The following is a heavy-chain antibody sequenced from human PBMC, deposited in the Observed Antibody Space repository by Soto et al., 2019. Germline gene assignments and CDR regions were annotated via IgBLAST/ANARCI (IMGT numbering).Heavy chain of an antibody. Sequence: GGSLRLSCEASGFTFSSYAMHWVRQAPGKGLEYVSAISSDGGSTYYANAVKGRFTISRDNSKNTLYLQMGSLRAADMAVYFCVRGILDYGDSWGQGTLVTVSS. CDR3: VRGILDYGDS. V-gene: IGHV3-64*01. CDR1: GFTFSSYA. CDR2: ISSDGGST. D-gene: IGHD3-3*02. J-gene: IGHJ4*02.